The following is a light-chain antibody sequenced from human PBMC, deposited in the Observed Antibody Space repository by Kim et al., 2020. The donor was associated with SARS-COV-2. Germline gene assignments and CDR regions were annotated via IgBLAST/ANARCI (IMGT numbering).Light chain of an antibody. CDR2: GAS. CDR3: QQANSFPPWT. V-gene: IGKV1-12*01. Sequence: ASVGERVTITCRASQDSNSWLGWYQQKPRKAPKLLVYGASNLQSGVPSRFSGSGSGTDFTLTISRLQPDDCATYYCQQANSFPPWTFGQGTKLEI. J-gene: IGKJ1*01. CDR1: QDSNSW.